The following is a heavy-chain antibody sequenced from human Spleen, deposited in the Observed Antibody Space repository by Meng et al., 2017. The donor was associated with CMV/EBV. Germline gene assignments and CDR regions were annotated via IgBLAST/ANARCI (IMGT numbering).Heavy chain of an antibody. CDR2: ISSSSSTI. D-gene: IGHD1-1*01. CDR1: GFTFSSYA. Sequence: GGSLRLSCAASGFTFSSYAMQWLRQAPGKGLEWVSYISSSSSTIYYADSLKGRFTISRDNAKNSLYLQMNSLRAEDTAVYYCASRRYPLWGQGTLVTVSS. V-gene: IGHV3-48*04. J-gene: IGHJ4*02. CDR3: ASRRYPL.